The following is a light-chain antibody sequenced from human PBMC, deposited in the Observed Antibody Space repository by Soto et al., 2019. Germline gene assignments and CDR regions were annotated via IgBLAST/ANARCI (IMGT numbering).Light chain of an antibody. CDR3: LQDYNFPYT. CDR2: PAS. CDR1: QGIKND. J-gene: IGKJ2*01. V-gene: IGKV1-6*01. Sequence: AIQMTQSPSSLSASVGDRFTITCRARQGIKNDLAWYQQKPGKAPKLLIFPASSLQSGVPSRFSGSGSGTDSTLTISSLPPEDFETYYCLQDYNFPYTFGQGTKVDIK.